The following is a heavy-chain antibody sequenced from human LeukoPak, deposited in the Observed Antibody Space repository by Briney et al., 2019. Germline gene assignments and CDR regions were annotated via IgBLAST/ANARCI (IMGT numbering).Heavy chain of an antibody. CDR2: IYYSGTT. CDR3: ARTGLRGFDY. J-gene: IGHJ4*02. V-gene: IGHV4-59*01. D-gene: IGHD4-17*01. Sequence: PSETLSLTCTVSGGSISNYYWNWIRQPPGKGLEWIGYIYYSGTTNYNPSLKSRVSMSVDTSKNQFSLKLSSVTAADTAVYYCARTGLRGFDYWGQGTLVTVSS. CDR1: GGSISNYY.